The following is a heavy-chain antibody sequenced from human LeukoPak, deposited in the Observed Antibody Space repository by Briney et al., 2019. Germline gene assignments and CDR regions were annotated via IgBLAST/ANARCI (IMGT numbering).Heavy chain of an antibody. V-gene: IGHV1-2*02. CDR2: INTNSGGT. J-gene: IGHJ5*02. D-gene: IGHD1-1*01. Sequence: ASVKVSCKASGYTFTGYYMHCVRQAPEQGREWMGWINTNSGGTNYAQKFQGRVTMTRDTSISTAYIGLSRLRSDDTAVYYCARDLSQLERRYEGWFDPWGQGTLVTVSS. CDR1: GYTFTGYY. CDR3: ARDLSQLERRYEGWFDP.